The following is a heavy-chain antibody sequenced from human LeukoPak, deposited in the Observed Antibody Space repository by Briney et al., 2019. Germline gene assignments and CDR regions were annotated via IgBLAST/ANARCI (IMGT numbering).Heavy chain of an antibody. CDR3: ARDRYSSY. CDR1: GFTFSNYW. Sequence: GGSLRLSCAASGFTFSNYWMTWVRQAPGKGLEWVANIKQDGSEKYYVDSVKGRVTISRDNAKNSLFLQMNSLRAEDTALYYCARDRYSSYWGQGTLVTVSS. V-gene: IGHV3-7*01. CDR2: IKQDGSEK. D-gene: IGHD6-19*01. J-gene: IGHJ4*02.